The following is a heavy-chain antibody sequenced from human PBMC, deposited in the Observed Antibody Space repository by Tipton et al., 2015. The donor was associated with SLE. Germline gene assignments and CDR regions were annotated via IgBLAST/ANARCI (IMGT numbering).Heavy chain of an antibody. D-gene: IGHD2-15*01. J-gene: IGHJ3*01. CDR1: GGSFSGYY. Sequence: LRLSCAVYGGSFSGYYWSWIRQPPGKGLEWIGEINHSGSTNYNPSLKSRVTISVDTSKNQFSLKLSSVTAADTAVYYCARGKDIVVARDAFDLWGQGTMVTVSS. V-gene: IGHV4-34*01. CDR2: INHSGST. CDR3: ARGKDIVVARDAFDL.